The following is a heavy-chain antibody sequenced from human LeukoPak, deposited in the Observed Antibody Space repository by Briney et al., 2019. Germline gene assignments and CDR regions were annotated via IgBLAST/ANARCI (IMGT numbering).Heavy chain of an antibody. Sequence: SETLSLTCSVSGGPIISHYWSWIRQPPGKGLEWIGYIFNSGSTDYNPSLRSRVTISIDTYKGQFYLELSSVTAADSAIYYCVRGALEGYYSYYYMDVWGRGTTVTVSS. J-gene: IGHJ6*03. V-gene: IGHV4-59*11. D-gene: IGHD1-1*01. CDR1: GGPIISHY. CDR3: VRGALEGYYSYYYMDV. CDR2: IFNSGST.